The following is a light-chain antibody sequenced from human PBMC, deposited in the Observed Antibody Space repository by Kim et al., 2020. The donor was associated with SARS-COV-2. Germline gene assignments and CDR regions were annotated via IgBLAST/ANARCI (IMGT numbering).Light chain of an antibody. CDR3: QQTYSTPPYT. J-gene: IGKJ2*01. CDR1: LRICSY. V-gene: IGKV1-39*01. Sequence: AFVGDRVTLTFQASLRICSYLNWYKQKPGKAPKLLIYGAATLQSDVPSRFSGSGFGREFTPTIIRLQPEDFATYYCQQTYSTPPYTFGQGTKLEI. CDR2: GAA.